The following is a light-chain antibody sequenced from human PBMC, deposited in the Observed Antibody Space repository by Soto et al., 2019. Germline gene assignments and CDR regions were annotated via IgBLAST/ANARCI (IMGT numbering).Light chain of an antibody. CDR3: QQSYSSPIT. Sequence: DIQMTQSPSSLSASVGDRVTITCRASQSISSYLNWYQQKPGQAPKLLIYAASSLQSGVPSRFSGSGSGTDFTLTISSLQPEDSATYYCQQSYSSPITFGQGTRLEIK. CDR1: QSISSY. J-gene: IGKJ5*01. CDR2: AAS. V-gene: IGKV1-39*01.